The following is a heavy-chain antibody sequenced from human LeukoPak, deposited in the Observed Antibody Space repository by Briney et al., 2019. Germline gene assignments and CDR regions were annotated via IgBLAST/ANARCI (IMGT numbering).Heavy chain of an antibody. J-gene: IGHJ3*02. CDR2: TSYVESEK. CDR3: AKSKPPREYCSATSCFAGFGAFDI. D-gene: IGHD2-2*01. V-gene: IGHV3-30*18. Sequence: GGSLRLSCAASGFTFSDYGMNWVRQAPGKGLEWVAITSYVESEKYYVDSVKGRFTISRDNPKNTLYLQMNSLRTEDTAVYYCAKSKPPREYCSATSCFAGFGAFDIWGQGTMVTVSS. CDR1: GFTFSDYG.